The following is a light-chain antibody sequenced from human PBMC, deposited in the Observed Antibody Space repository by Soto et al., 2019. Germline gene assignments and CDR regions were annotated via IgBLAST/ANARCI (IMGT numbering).Light chain of an antibody. J-gene: IGKJ1*01. CDR2: GVS. V-gene: IGKV3-15*01. CDR1: QSVRSN. Sequence: EIVMTQSPATLSVSPVERATLSCMASQSVRSNLAWYQQKPGQAPRLLIYGVSTRATGIPARFSGSGSGTEFTLTISSLQSEDFAVYWCQQYNNWPPTFGQGTKVDIK. CDR3: QQYNNWPPT.